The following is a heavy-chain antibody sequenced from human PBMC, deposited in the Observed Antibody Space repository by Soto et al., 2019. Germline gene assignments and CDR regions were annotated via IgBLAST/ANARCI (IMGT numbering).Heavy chain of an antibody. Sequence: SETLSLTCAVYGGSFSGYYWSWIRQPPGKGLEWIGEINHSGSTNYNPSLKSRDTISVDTSKNQFSMKLSSVTAADTAVYYCARVRYFDWLFINWFDPWGQGTLVTVSS. CDR3: ARVRYFDWLFINWFDP. CDR2: INHSGST. J-gene: IGHJ5*02. V-gene: IGHV4-34*01. CDR1: GGSFSGYY. D-gene: IGHD3-9*01.